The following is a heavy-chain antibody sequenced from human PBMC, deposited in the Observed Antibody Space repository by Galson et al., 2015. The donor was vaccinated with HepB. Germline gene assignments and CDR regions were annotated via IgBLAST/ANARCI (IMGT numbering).Heavy chain of an antibody. CDR2: ISSSSSYT. V-gene: IGHV3-11*06. CDR3: ASSRGYSYGIDY. J-gene: IGHJ4*02. CDR1: GFTFSDYY. D-gene: IGHD5-18*01. Sequence: SLRLSCAASGFTFSDYYMSWIRQAPGKGLEWVSYISSSSSYTNYADSVKGRFTISRDNAKNSLYLQMNSLRAEDTAVYYCASSRGYSYGIDYWGQGTLVTVSS.